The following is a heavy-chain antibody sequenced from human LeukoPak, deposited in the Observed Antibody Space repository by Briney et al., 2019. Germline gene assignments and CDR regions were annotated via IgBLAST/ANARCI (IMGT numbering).Heavy chain of an antibody. CDR2: INHSGST. CDR3: ARPPKYSGSYNRAFDI. V-gene: IGHV4-34*01. D-gene: IGHD1-26*01. J-gene: IGHJ3*02. Sequence: PSETLSLTCAVYGGSFSGYYWSWIRQPPGKGLEWIGEINHSGSTNYNPSRKSRVTISVDTSKNQFSLKLSSVTAADTAVYYCARPPKYSGSYNRAFDIWGQGTMVTVSS. CDR1: GGSFSGYY.